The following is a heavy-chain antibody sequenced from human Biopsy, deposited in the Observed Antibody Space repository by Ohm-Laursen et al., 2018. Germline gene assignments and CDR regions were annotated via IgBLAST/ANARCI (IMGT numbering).Heavy chain of an antibody. CDR1: GYTFTGQY. D-gene: IGHD2-15*01. J-gene: IGHJ1*01. CDR3: AKGQDLRGGAEYFQH. V-gene: IGHV1-2*02. CDR2: INPHSGTT. Sequence: ASVKVSCKASGYTFTGQYFHWVRQVPGQGLEWMGWINPHSGTTKFAQDFQGRVTMTRDTSITTAYMELRRLRSDDTAVYYCAKGQDLRGGAEYFQHWGQGALVTVSS.